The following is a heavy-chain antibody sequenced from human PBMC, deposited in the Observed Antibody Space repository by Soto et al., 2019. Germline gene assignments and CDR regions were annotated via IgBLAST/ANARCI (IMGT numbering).Heavy chain of an antibody. V-gene: IGHV4-4*02. CDR3: ARDSYYDSSGYFVD. D-gene: IGHD3-22*01. Sequence: PSETLSLTCAVSGGSISSSNWWSWVRQPPGKGLEWIGEIYHSGSTNYNPSLKSRVTISVDKSKNQFSLKLSSVTAADTAVYYCARDSYYDSSGYFVDWGQGTLVTVSS. J-gene: IGHJ4*02. CDR2: IYHSGST. CDR1: GGSISSSNW.